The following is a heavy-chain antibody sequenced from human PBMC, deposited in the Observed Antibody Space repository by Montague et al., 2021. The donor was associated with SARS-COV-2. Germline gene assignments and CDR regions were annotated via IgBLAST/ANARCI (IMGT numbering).Heavy chain of an antibody. CDR3: ARGGTYHYGMDV. Sequence: SETLSLTCTVSGGSISSSSYYWGWIRQPPGKGLEWIGSVYYSGSTYYNPSLKSRVTISVDTSKNQFSLKLSSVTAADPAVYYCARGGTYHYGMDVWGQGTTVAVSS. J-gene: IGHJ6*02. CDR2: VYYSGST. V-gene: IGHV4-39*07. CDR1: GGSISSSSYY. D-gene: IGHD3-16*01.